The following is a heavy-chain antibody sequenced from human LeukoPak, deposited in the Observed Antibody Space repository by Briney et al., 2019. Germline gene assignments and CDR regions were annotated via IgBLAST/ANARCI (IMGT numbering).Heavy chain of an antibody. V-gene: IGHV3-20*04. CDR3: AKEKVFTSTSWTTIEY. CDR2: INWNGGST. CDR1: GFTFDDYD. Sequence: GGSLRLSCAASGFTFDDYDMSWVRQAPGKGLEWVSGINWNGGSTGYADSVKGRFTISRDNSKNTLYLQMNSLRSEDTAVYYCAKEKVFTSTSWTTIEYWGQGTLVTVSS. D-gene: IGHD6-13*01. J-gene: IGHJ4*02.